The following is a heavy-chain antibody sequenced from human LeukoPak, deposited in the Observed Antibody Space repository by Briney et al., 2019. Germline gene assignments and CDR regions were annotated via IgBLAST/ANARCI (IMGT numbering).Heavy chain of an antibody. V-gene: IGHV1-2*02. D-gene: IGHD1-20*01. CDR2: INPNSGGT. CDR1: GYTFTGYY. J-gene: IGHJ4*02. Sequence: ASVKVSCKASGYTFTGYYMHWVRQAPGQGLEWMGWINPNSGGTNYAQKFQGRVTMTRDTSISTAYMELSRLRSDDTAVYYCAREIPVHNFNARDYWGQGTLVTVSS. CDR3: AREIPVHNFNARDY.